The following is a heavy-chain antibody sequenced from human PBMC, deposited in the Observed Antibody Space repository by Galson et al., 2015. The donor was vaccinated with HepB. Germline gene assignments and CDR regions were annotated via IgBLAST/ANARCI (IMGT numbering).Heavy chain of an antibody. D-gene: IGHD6-19*01. CDR2: IWYDGTNK. V-gene: IGHV3-33*01. CDR1: GFTFSTYG. CDR3: ATELRHNSGWFALDSWGQGTGSGGNAMVTLYLHTTAQRADDTAVYYCATEIRHNSGLLALDC. Sequence: SLRLSCAASGFTFSTYGLHWVRQAPGKGLEWVSVIWYDGTNKYYADSVKGRFTISRDNSKSTLYLQMNSLRAEDTAVYYCATELRHNSGWFALDSWGQGTGSGGNAMVTLYLHTTAQRADDTAVYYCATEIRHNSGLLALDCWGQGTLVTVSS. J-gene: IGHJ4*02.